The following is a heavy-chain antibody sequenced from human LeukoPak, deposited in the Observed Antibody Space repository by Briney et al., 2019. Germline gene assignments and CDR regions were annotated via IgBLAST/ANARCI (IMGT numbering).Heavy chain of an antibody. Sequence: GGSLRLSCAASGFTFSSYWMHWVRQAPGKGLVRVSRINSDGSSTSYADSVKGRFTISRDNAKNTLYLQMNSLRAEDTAVYYCARGGGGKDFDYWGQGTLVTVSS. CDR3: ARGGGGKDFDY. CDR1: GFTFSSYW. CDR2: INSDGSST. J-gene: IGHJ4*02. V-gene: IGHV3-74*01. D-gene: IGHD2-15*01.